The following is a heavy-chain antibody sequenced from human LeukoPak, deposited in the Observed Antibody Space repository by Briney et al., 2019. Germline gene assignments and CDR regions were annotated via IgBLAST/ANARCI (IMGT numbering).Heavy chain of an antibody. J-gene: IGHJ6*02. CDR2: IYYSGST. CDR1: GGSISSYY. CDR3: ARDRTTVTTQPYYYYYGMDV. D-gene: IGHD4-11*01. Sequence: SETLSLTCTVSGGSISSYYWSWIRQPPGEGLEWIGYIYYSGSTNYNPSLKSRVTTSVDTSKNQFSLKLSSVTAADTAVYYCARDRTTVTTQPYYYYYGMDVWGQGTTVTVSS. V-gene: IGHV4-59*01.